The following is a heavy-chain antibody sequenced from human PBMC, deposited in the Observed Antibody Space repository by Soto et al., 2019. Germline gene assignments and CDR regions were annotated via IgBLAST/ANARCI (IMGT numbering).Heavy chain of an antibody. CDR2: INHSGST. CDR3: ARGRITMVRGVIRLGLSRGRYYMDV. J-gene: IGHJ6*03. CDR1: GGSFSGYY. D-gene: IGHD3-10*01. Sequence: PSETLSLTCAVYGGSFSGYYWSWIRQPPGKGLEWIGEINHSGSTNYDPSLKSRVTISVDTSKNQFSLKLSSVTAADTAVYYCARGRITMVRGVIRLGLSRGRYYMDVLGKGTTVTVSS. V-gene: IGHV4-34*01.